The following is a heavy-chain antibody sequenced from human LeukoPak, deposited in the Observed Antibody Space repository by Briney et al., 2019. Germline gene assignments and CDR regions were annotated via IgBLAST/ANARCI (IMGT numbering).Heavy chain of an antibody. Sequence: SETLSLTCTVSGGSISSYYWSWIRQPPGKGLEWIGYIYYSGSTYYNPSLKSRVTISVDTSKNQFSLKLSSVTAADTAVYYCARETGHYYDSSGYSIWGQGTLVTVSS. CDR2: IYYSGST. J-gene: IGHJ4*02. CDR3: ARETGHYYDSSGYSI. CDR1: GGSISSYY. V-gene: IGHV4-30-4*08. D-gene: IGHD3-22*01.